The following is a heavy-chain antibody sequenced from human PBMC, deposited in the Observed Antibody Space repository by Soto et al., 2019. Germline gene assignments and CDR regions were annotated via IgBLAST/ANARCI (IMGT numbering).Heavy chain of an antibody. CDR3: ARDFKAAAYNWFTP. Sequence: SETLSLTCTVSGGSISSYYWSWIRQPPGKGLEWIGYIYYSGSTNYNPSLKSRVTISVDTSKNQFSLKLSSVTAADTAVYYCARDFKAAAYNWFTPCGQGTLFPVSS. CDR1: GGSISSYY. V-gene: IGHV4-59*01. CDR2: IYYSGST. D-gene: IGHD2-15*01. J-gene: IGHJ5*02.